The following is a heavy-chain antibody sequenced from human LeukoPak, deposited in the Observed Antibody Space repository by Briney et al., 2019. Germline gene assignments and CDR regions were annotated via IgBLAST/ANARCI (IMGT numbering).Heavy chain of an antibody. CDR2: INSNGDNT. J-gene: IGHJ4*02. V-gene: IGHV3-64*01. Sequence: GGSLRLSCAASGFTFNNYAMHWVRQAPGKGLEYVSAINSNGDNTYYANSVKGRFTISRDNSKNTLYLQMNSLRAEDTAVYYCAKEKSQYCSSTSCYTKDLDYWGQGTLVTVSS. D-gene: IGHD2-2*02. CDR3: AKEKSQYCSSTSCYTKDLDY. CDR1: GFTFNNYA.